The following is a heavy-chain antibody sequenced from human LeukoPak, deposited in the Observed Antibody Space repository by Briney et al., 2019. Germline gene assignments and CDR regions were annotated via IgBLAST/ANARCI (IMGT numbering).Heavy chain of an antibody. CDR1: GFTFSSYE. J-gene: IGHJ4*02. CDR2: ISSSGSTI. D-gene: IGHD1-1*01. Sequence: GGSLRLSCAASGFTFSSYEMNWVRQAPGEGLEWVSYISSSGSTIYYADSVKGRFTISRDNAKNSLYLQMNSLRAEDTAVYYCARGVQLERLSYFDYWGQGTLVTVSS. CDR3: ARGVQLERLSYFDY. V-gene: IGHV3-48*03.